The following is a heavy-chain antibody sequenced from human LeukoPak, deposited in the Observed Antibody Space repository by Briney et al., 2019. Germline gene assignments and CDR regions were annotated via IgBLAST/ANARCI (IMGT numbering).Heavy chain of an antibody. CDR3: AIMHRYYDGSGYWVQ. CDR2: ISTSGGTT. D-gene: IGHD3-22*01. J-gene: IGHJ4*02. Sequence: PGGSLRLSCAASGFTFSSYAMSWVRQAPGKELEWVSGISTSGGTTSYADSVKGRFTISRDNPRNTLYMQMNSLRAEDTAVYYCAIMHRYYDGSGYWVQWGQGTLVTVSS. V-gene: IGHV3-23*01. CDR1: GFTFSSYA.